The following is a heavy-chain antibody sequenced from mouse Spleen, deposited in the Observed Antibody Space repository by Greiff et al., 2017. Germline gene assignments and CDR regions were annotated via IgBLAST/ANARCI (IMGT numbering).Heavy chain of an antibody. CDR3: ARVYYDYDCYAMDY. Sequence: EVMLVESGGGLVQPGGSLRLSCATSGFTFTDYYMSWVRQPPGKALEWLGFIRNKANGYTTEYSASVKGRFTISRDNSQSILYLQMNTLRAEDSATYYCARVYYDYDCYAMDYWGQGTSVTVSS. J-gene: IGHJ4*01. CDR2: IRNKANGYTT. V-gene: IGHV7-3*02. D-gene: IGHD2-4*01. CDR1: GFTFTDYY.